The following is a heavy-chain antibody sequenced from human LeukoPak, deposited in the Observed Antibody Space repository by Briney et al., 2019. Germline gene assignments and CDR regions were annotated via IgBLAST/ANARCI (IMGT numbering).Heavy chain of an antibody. V-gene: IGHV4-39*07. CDR2: IYYSGST. CDR1: GGSISSSSYY. J-gene: IGHJ4*02. D-gene: IGHD2-8*01. Sequence: SKTLSLTCTVSGGSISSSSYYWGWIRQPPGKGLEWIGSIYYSGSTYYNPSLKSRVTISVDTSKNQFSLKLSSVTAADTAVYYCATSKWLNLDYWGQGTLVTVSS. CDR3: ATSKWLNLDY.